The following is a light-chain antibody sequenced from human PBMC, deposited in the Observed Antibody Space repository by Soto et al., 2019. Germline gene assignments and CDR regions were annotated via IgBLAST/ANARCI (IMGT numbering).Light chain of an antibody. J-gene: IGKJ2*01. Sequence: EIVLTQSPGTLSLSPGERATLSCRASQSVSSSYLAWYQQKPGQAPRLLIYGASSRATGIPDRFSGSGSGAVFNHTISGLEPEDFAVYYCQQYGSSPPYTFGQGTKLQSK. CDR1: QSVSSSY. CDR3: QQYGSSPPYT. V-gene: IGKV3-20*01. CDR2: GAS.